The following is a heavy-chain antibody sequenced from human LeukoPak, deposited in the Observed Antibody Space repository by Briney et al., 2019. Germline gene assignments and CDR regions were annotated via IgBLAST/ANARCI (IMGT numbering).Heavy chain of an antibody. CDR1: GGSISSSSGY. Sequence: PSETLSLTCIVSGGSISSSSGYWGWIRQPPGKGLEWIGSINYSGNTYYNPSLKSRVAISVDTSKNQFSLKLSSVTAADTAVYYCARVYILVVPSTNFVNWGQGTLVAVSS. V-gene: IGHV4-39*01. D-gene: IGHD2-2*01. CDR2: INYSGNT. J-gene: IGHJ4*02. CDR3: ARVYILVVPSTNFVN.